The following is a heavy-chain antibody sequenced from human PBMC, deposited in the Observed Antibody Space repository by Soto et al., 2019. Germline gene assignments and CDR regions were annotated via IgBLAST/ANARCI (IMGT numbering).Heavy chain of an antibody. Sequence: QVQLQESGPGLVKPSETLSLTCTVSGGSISNFYWTWIRQPPGKGLGWIGNVHYSGTTNYNPSVSSRVTTSVDTAKNKLSLNLTSVTAADTAVYYCSRHKDEGSDMGGMDVWGQGTTVTVSS. CDR1: GGSISNFY. CDR2: VHYSGTT. CDR3: SRHKDEGSDMGGMDV. J-gene: IGHJ6*02. D-gene: IGHD6-25*01. V-gene: IGHV4-59*08.